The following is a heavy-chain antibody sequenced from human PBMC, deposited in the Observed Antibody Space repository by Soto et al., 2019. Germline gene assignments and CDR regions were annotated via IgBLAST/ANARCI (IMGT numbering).Heavy chain of an antibody. V-gene: IGHV3-7*03. Sequence: PGGSLRLSCAASGFTFSSYWMSWVRQAPGKGLEWVANIKQDGSEKYYVDSVKGRFTISRDNAKNSLYLQMNSLRAEDTAVYYCARDWDYDSSGYYDYWGQGTLVTVSS. CDR2: IKQDGSEK. CDR3: ARDWDYDSSGYYDY. CDR1: GFTFSSYW. D-gene: IGHD3-22*01. J-gene: IGHJ4*02.